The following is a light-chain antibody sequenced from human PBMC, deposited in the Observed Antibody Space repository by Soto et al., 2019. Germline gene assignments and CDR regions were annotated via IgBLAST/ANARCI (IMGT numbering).Light chain of an antibody. CDR3: CSYTRSGTLI. Sequence: QSVLTQPASVSGSPGQSITISCVGTSRDIGDYNYVSWYQQHPGKVPKVIIYDVSNRTSGVSYRFSGTKSGNTASLTVSGLQAEDEAHYYCCSYTRSGTLIFGTGTKGTVL. J-gene: IGLJ1*01. CDR1: SRDIGDYNY. CDR2: DVS. V-gene: IGLV2-14*01.